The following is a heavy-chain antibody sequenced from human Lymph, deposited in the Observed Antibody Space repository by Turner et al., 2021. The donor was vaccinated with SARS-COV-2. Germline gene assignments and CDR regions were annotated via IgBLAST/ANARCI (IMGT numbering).Heavy chain of an antibody. J-gene: IGHJ4*02. CDR1: GGSISSSSHY. CDR3: ARLVRRAEYYFDY. V-gene: IGHV4-39*01. CDR2: IYYSGSN. D-gene: IGHD3-10*01. Sequence: QLQLQESGPGLVKPSETLSLTCTVSGGSISSSSHYWGWIRQPPGRGLEWIGHIYYSGSNYYNPSLKSRLTISVDTSKNQFSLKLSSVTAADTAVYYCARLVRRAEYYFDYWGQGTLVTVSS.